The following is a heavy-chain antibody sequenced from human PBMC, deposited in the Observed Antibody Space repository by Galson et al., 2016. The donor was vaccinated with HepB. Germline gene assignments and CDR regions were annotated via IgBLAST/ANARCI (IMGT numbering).Heavy chain of an antibody. D-gene: IGHD3-22*01. V-gene: IGHV3-21*01. Sequence: SLRLSCAASGFTLSSYRINWVRQAPGKGLEWVSSISRGGTYKYYAVSVEGRFTISRDNAKNSLYLQMNSLRAEDTAVYFCARDKSSGYSSGAFDLWGQGTMVTVSS. CDR2: ISRGGTYK. CDR1: GFTLSSYR. CDR3: ARDKSSGYSSGAFDL. J-gene: IGHJ3*01.